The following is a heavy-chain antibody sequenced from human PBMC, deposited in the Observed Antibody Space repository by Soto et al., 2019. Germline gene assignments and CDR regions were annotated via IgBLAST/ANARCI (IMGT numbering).Heavy chain of an antibody. D-gene: IGHD2-2*01. Sequence: SETLSLTCTVSGGSISSGGYYWSWIRQHPGKGLEWIGYIYYSGSTYYNPSLKSRVTISVDTSKNQFSLKLSSVTAADTAVYYCARDLLGYCSSNSCPGCFDPWGQRTLVTVSS. J-gene: IGHJ5*02. CDR3: ARDLLGYCSSNSCPGCFDP. V-gene: IGHV4-31*03. CDR1: GGSISSGGYY. CDR2: IYYSGST.